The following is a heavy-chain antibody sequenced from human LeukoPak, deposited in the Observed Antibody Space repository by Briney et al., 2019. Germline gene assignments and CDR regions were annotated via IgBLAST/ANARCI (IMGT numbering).Heavy chain of an antibody. V-gene: IGHV4-34*01. CDR2: INHSGST. CDR3: AVTYYDFWSHFDY. CDR1: GGSFSCYY. J-gene: IGHJ4*02. Sequence: SETLSLTCAVYGGSFSCYYWRWIRHPPGKGLEWIGEINHSGSTNYNPCLKSRVTISVDTSKNQFSLKLSSVTAADTAVYYCAVTYYDFWSHFDYWGQGTLVTVSS. D-gene: IGHD3-3*01.